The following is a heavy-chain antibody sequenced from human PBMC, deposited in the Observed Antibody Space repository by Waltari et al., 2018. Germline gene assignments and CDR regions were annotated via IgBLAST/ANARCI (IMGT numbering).Heavy chain of an antibody. Sequence: QVQLQQSGPGLVKPSQTLSLTCAISGDSASSNSAAWNWIRQSPSRGLEWLGTTYFRSKWYNYYAVCVKSRITINPVTSKNQFSLQLNSVTPEDTAVYYCARDIEGWGSYRRNAFDYWGQGTLVTVSS. CDR3: ARDIEGWGSYRRNAFDY. CDR1: GDSASSNSAA. V-gene: IGHV6-1*01. CDR2: TYFRSKWYN. J-gene: IGHJ4*02. D-gene: IGHD3-16*02.